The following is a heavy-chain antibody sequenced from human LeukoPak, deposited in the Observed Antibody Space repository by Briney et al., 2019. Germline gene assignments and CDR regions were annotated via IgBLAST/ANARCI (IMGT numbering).Heavy chain of an antibody. CDR3: AKDRFRYCSGGSCYPFDY. Sequence: PGGSLRLSCAASGFTFDDYTMHWVRQAPGKGLEWVSLISWDGGSTYYADSVKGRFTISRDNSKSSLYLQMNSLRTEDTALYYCAKDRFRYCSGGSCYPFDYWGQGTLVTVSS. V-gene: IGHV3-43*01. D-gene: IGHD2-15*01. CDR1: GFTFDDYT. CDR2: ISWDGGST. J-gene: IGHJ4*02.